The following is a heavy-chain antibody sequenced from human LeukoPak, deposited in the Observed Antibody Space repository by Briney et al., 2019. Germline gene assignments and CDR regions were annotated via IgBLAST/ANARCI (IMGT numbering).Heavy chain of an antibody. D-gene: IGHD2-15*01. Sequence: ASVKVSCKASGGTFSSYAISWVRQAPGQGLEWMGWISAYNGNTNYAQKLQVRVTMTTDTSTSTAYMELRSLRSDDTAVYYCARDSSGDIFDYWGQGTLVTVSS. J-gene: IGHJ4*02. CDR3: ARDSSGDIFDY. CDR2: ISAYNGNT. CDR1: GGTFSSYA. V-gene: IGHV1-18*01.